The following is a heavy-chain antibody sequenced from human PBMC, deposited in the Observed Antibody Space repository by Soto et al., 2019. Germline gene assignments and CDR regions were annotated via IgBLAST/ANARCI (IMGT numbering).Heavy chain of an antibody. Sequence: QVQLQESGPGLVKPSQTLSLTCTVSGGSISSGGYCWSWIRPLPGKGLEWIGYTKYSGSTYYNPSLNSRVSISVDTSKNQFSLKLSSLTAADTAVYYCARDYGGAWYFDLWGRGTLVTVSS. CDR1: GGSISSGGYC. D-gene: IGHD3-16*01. CDR2: TKYSGST. J-gene: IGHJ2*01. V-gene: IGHV4-31*03. CDR3: ARDYGGAWYFDL.